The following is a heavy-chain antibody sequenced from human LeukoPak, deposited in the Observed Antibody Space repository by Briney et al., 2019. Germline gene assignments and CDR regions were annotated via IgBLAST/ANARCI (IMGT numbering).Heavy chain of an antibody. CDR1: GFTFSSYA. CDR3: ARFDIVVVVAATGALDY. D-gene: IGHD2-15*01. Sequence: GGSLRLSCAASGFTFSSYAMHWVRRAPGKGLEWVVVISYDGSNKYYADSVKGRFTISRDNSKNTLYLQMNSLRAEDTAVYYCARFDIVVVVAATGALDYWGQGTPVTVSS. J-gene: IGHJ4*02. CDR2: ISYDGSNK. V-gene: IGHV3-30-3*01.